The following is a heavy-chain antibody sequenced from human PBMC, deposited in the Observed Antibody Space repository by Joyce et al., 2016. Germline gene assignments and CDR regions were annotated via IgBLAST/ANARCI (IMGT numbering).Heavy chain of an antibody. CDR2: IYYSGNT. CDR3: ARDYDILTGGWFGP. Sequence: QVQLQQSGPGLVKPSETLSLTCTVAGGSISSYYWSWILQPPGRGLEWIGKIYYSGNTHYNPSLKSRVTISVDTSKNQGSLNLMSVTAADTAVYYCARDYDILTGGWFGPWGQGTLVTVSA. CDR1: GGSISSYY. V-gene: IGHV4-59*01. J-gene: IGHJ5*02. D-gene: IGHD3-9*01.